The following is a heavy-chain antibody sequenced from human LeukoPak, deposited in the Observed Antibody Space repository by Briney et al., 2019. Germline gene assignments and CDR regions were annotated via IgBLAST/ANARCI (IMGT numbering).Heavy chain of an antibody. CDR2: ISGSGGST. J-gene: IGHJ4*02. V-gene: IGHV3-23*01. CDR3: AKGVDCSSTSCYYLFDY. D-gene: IGHD2-2*01. CDR1: GFTFSSYA. Sequence: GGSLRLSCAASGFTFSSYAMSWVRQAPGKGLEWVSAISGSGGSTYYADSVKGRFTISRDNSKNTLYLQMNSLRAEGTAVYYCAKGVDCSSTSCYYLFDYWGQGTLVTVSS.